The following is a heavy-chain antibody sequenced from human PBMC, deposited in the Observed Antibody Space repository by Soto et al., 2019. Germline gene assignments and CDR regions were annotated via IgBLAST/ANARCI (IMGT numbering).Heavy chain of an antibody. J-gene: IGHJ4*02. CDR3: AKERGHRGAYEY. V-gene: IGHV3-23*01. CDR2: ISDSGGST. Sequence: EVQLLESGGGLVEPGGSLRLSCAASGFIFSNYGINWVRQAPGKGLDWVSAISDSGGSTYYSDSVKGRFTISRDNSKNTLYVQMNSLRAEDTAVYYCAKERGHRGAYEYWGQGTLVTVSS. CDR1: GFIFSNYG. D-gene: IGHD5-12*01.